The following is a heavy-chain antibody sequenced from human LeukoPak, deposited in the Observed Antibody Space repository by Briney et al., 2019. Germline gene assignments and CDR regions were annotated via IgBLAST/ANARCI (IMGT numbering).Heavy chain of an antibody. J-gene: IGHJ3*01. D-gene: IGHD3-22*01. Sequence: SETLSLTCTVSGDSFTTHYWSWIRQPPGRGLEWIGYISYLRSTNYNPSLKSRVTISIDTSKNEVSLMLTSVTAADTAVYYCASDSISMNAFDAWGQGTMVTVSS. CDR3: ASDSISMNAFDA. V-gene: IGHV4-59*11. CDR1: GDSFTTHY. CDR2: ISYLRST.